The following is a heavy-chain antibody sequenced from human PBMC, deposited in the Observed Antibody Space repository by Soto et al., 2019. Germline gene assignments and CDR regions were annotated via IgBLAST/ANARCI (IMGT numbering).Heavy chain of an antibody. Sequence: SETLSLTCTVSGGPMSSYYWNWIRQPAGKGLEWVGRITVSGSNNYNPSLKSRVTMSVDTAKKQIPLKLRSVTAADTAVFYCARGGGGWCHSYYCMDVWGQGTTVTVSS. CDR2: ITVSGSN. J-gene: IGHJ6*02. CDR1: GGPMSSYY. V-gene: IGHV4-4*07. CDR3: ARGGGGWCHSYYCMDV. D-gene: IGHD2-15*01.